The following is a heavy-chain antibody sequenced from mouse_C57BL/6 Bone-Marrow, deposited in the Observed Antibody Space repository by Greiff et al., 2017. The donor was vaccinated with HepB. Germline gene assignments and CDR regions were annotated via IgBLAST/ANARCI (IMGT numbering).Heavy chain of an antibody. J-gene: IGHJ4*01. CDR3: ASPHYAMDY. V-gene: IGHV5-17*01. CDR1: GFTFSNYG. CDR2: IRSGSGNT. Sequence: EVKLMESGGGLVKPGGSLKLSCAASGFTFSNYGMQWVSQVPEKGLEWVAYIRSGSGNTYYADTVKGRITFSIDNAYSTLCLQMTSLRSEDTAIYYCASPHYAMDYWGQGTSVTVSS.